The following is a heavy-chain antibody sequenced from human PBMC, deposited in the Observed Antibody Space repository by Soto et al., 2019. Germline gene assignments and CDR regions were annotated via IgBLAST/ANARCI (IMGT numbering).Heavy chain of an antibody. V-gene: IGHV1-18*01. D-gene: IGHD2-8*01. CDR3: ARDNGAVAFDI. CDR1: GYSFTSYD. J-gene: IGHJ3*02. Sequence: GASVKVSCKASGYSFTSYDISWVRQAPGEGLEWMGWISPYNGHTNYAQDFQGRLTMTKDTSTSTAYMELRSLRSDDTAVYYCARDNGAVAFDIWGQGTMVTVSS. CDR2: ISPYNGHT.